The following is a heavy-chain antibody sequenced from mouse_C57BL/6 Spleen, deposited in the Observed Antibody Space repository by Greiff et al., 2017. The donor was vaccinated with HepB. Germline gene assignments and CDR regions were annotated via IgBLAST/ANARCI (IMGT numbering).Heavy chain of an antibody. CDR1: GYTFTTYP. Sequence: QVQLQQSGAELVKPGASVKMSCKASGYTFTTYPIEWMKQNHGKSLEWIGNFHPYNDDTKYNEKFKGKATLTVEKSSSTVYLELSRLTSDDSAVYSCARGYDYDEGYYYAMDYWGQGTSVTVSS. CDR3: ARGYDYDEGYYYAMDY. CDR2: FHPYNDDT. D-gene: IGHD2-4*01. V-gene: IGHV1-47*01. J-gene: IGHJ4*01.